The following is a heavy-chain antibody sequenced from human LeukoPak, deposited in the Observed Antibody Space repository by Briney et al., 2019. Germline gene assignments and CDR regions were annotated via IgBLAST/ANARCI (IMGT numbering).Heavy chain of an antibody. V-gene: IGHV3-7*01. J-gene: IGHJ4*02. CDR1: GFTFSHYW. CDR2: IKQDGSEK. Sequence: GGSLRLSCAASGFTFSHYWMSWVRQTPGKGREWVANIKQDGSEKYYVDSVKGRFTISRDNTRNSLYLQMNSLGAEDTAVYYCAREKSNGWYYFDYWGQGTLVTVSS. D-gene: IGHD6-19*01. CDR3: AREKSNGWYYFDY.